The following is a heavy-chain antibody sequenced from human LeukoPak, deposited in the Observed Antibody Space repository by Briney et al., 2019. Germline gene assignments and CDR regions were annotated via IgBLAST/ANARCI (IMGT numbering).Heavy chain of an antibody. D-gene: IGHD6-13*01. J-gene: IGHJ4*02. CDR1: GGSFSGYY. Sequence: SETLSLTCAVYGGSFSGYYWSWIRQPPGKGLEWIGEINHSGSTNYNPSLKSRVTISVDTSKNQFSLKLSSVTAADTAVYYCASHGPVAAVIDYWGQGTLVTVSS. V-gene: IGHV4-34*01. CDR2: INHSGST. CDR3: ASHGPVAAVIDY.